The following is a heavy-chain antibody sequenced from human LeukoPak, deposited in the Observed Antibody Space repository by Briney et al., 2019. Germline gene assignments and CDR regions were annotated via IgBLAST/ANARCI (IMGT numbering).Heavy chain of an antibody. CDR2: IYYSGST. D-gene: IGHD5-12*01. J-gene: IGHJ3*02. V-gene: IGHV4-59*01. CDR3: ARESPYDGAFDI. Sequence: NPSETLSLTCSVSGGSISSDYWTWVRQPPGKGLEWIGYIYYSGSTNYNPSLKSRVTISLDTSKNQFSLKLSSVTAADTAVYYCARESPYDGAFDIWGQGTVVTASS. CDR1: GGSISSDY.